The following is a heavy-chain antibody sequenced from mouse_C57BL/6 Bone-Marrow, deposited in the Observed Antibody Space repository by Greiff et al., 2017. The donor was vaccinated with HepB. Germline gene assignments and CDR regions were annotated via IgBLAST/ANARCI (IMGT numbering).Heavy chain of an antibody. D-gene: IGHD2-1*01. V-gene: IGHV1-82*01. J-gene: IGHJ2*01. CDR2: IYPGDGDT. CDR3: ARRGKPIYYGKGFDY. Sequence: QVQLQQSGPELVKPGASVKISCKASGYAFSSSWMNWVKQRPGNGLEWIGRIYPGDGDTNYNGKFKGKATLTADKSSSTAYMQHSSLTSEDSAVYFCARRGKPIYYGKGFDYWGQGTTLTVSS. CDR1: GYAFSSSW.